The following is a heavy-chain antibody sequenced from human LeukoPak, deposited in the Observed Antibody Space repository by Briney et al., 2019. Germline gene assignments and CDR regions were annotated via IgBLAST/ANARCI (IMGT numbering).Heavy chain of an antibody. CDR2: FDPEDGET. CDR1: GYTLTELS. V-gene: IGHV1-24*01. CDR3: AKLLRGYCSSTSCYAGYFDY. Sequence: ASVKVSCKVSGYTLTELSMHWVRQAPGKGLEWMGGFDPEDGETIYAQKFQGRVTMTEDTSTDTAYMELSSLRSEDTAVYYCAKLLRGYCSSTSCYAGYFDYWGQGTLVTVSS. J-gene: IGHJ4*02. D-gene: IGHD2-2*01.